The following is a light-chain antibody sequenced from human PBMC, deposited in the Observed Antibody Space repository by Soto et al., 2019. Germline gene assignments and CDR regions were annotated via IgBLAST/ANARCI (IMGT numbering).Light chain of an antibody. Sequence: QSARTPPASVSGSPGQSITISCTGTSSDVGAYKYVSWYQQHPGKAPKLIIYEVNTRPSGVSHRFSGSKSGNTASLTISGLQAHDEADYYCNSYTSSSTLVFGTGTKLTVL. CDR1: SSDVGAYKY. CDR3: NSYTSSSTLV. CDR2: EVN. V-gene: IGLV2-14*01. J-gene: IGLJ1*01.